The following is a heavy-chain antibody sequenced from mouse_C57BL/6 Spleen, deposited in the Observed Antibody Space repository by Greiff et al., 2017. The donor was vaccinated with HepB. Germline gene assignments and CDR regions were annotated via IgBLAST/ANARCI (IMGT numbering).Heavy chain of an antibody. CDR2: IDPSDSYT. CDR3: ARGRNDYEGSYFDY. Sequence: QVQLQQSGAELVMPGASVKLSCKASGYTFTSYWMHWVKQRPGQGLEWIGEIDPSDSYTNYNQKFKGKSTLTVDKSSSTAYMQLSSLTSEDSAVYYCARGRNDYEGSYFDYWGQGTTLTVSS. CDR1: GYTFTSYW. J-gene: IGHJ2*01. D-gene: IGHD2-4*01. V-gene: IGHV1-69*01.